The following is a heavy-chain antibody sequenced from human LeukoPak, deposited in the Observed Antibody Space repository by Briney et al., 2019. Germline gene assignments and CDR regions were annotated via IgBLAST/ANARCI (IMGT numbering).Heavy chain of an antibody. Sequence: PSETLSLTCTVSGGSISSSSYYWGWIRQPPGKGLEWIGSIYYSGSTYYNPSLKSRVTISVDTSKNQFSLKLTSVTAEDTAVYYCARGTPTYSASGIDYWGQGTLVTVSS. J-gene: IGHJ4*02. CDR2: IYYSGST. V-gene: IGHV4-39*07. CDR1: GGSISSSSYY. CDR3: ARGTPTYSASGIDY. D-gene: IGHD3-10*01.